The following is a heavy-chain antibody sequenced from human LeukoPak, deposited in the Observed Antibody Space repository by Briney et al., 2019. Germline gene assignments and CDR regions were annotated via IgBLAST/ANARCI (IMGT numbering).Heavy chain of an antibody. V-gene: IGHV4-59*01. CDR1: GGSISSYY. D-gene: IGHD1-1*01. Sequence: PSETLSLTCTVSGGSISSYYWSWIRQPPGKGLEWIGYIYYSGSTNYNPSLESRVTISVDTSKNQFSLKLSSVTAADTAVYYCAGDPTGTYVDYWGQGTLVTVSS. J-gene: IGHJ4*02. CDR3: AGDPTGTYVDY. CDR2: IYYSGST.